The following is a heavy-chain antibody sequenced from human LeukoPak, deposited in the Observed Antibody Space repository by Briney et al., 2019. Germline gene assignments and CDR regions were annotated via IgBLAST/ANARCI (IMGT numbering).Heavy chain of an antibody. CDR2: INPNSGGT. Sequence: GASVKVSCKASGYTFTGYYVHWVRQAPGQGLEWMGRINPNSGGTNYAQKFQGRVTMTRDTSISTAYMELSRLRSDDTAVYYCAREGTGYSSSWYDYWGQGTLVTVSS. CDR3: AREGTGYSSSWYDY. V-gene: IGHV1-2*06. CDR1: GYTFTGYY. J-gene: IGHJ4*02. D-gene: IGHD6-13*01.